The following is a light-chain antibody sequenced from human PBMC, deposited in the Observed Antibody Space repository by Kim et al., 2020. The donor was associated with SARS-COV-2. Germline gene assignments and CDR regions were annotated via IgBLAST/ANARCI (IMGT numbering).Light chain of an antibody. J-gene: IGLJ3*02. CDR3: ASWDDSLSGWV. CDR2: SNV. CDR1: SYDIGSNT. V-gene: IGLV1-44*01. Sequence: GQRVTISCSGSSYDIGSNTVTWYQQCPGTTPKLLIYSNVQRPSGVPDRFSGSKAGTSASLAISGLQSEDEADYYCASWDDSLSGWVFGGGTKLTVL.